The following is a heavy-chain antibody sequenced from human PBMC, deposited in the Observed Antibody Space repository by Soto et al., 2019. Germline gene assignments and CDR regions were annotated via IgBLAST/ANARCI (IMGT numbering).Heavy chain of an antibody. J-gene: IGHJ3*02. D-gene: IGHD5-12*01. CDR1: GYTFTGYY. Sequence: ASVNVSCKASGYTFTGYYMHWVRQAPGQGLEWMGWINPNSGGTNYAQKFQGRVTMTRDTSISTAYMELSRLRSDDTAVYYCARGGDIVATMDDAFDIWGQGTMVT. CDR2: INPNSGGT. V-gene: IGHV1-2*02. CDR3: ARGGDIVATMDDAFDI.